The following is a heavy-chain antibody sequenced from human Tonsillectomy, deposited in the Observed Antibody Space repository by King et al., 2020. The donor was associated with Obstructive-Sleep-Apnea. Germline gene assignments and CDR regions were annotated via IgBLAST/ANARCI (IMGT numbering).Heavy chain of an antibody. CDR2: ISYDGSYE. Sequence: VQLVESGGGVVQPGRSLRLSCAASGFTFSSYGMHWVRQAPGKGLDWGAVISYDGSYEYYADTMKGRFTISRDNSKNTLYLQMNSLRAEDTAVYYCAKDSPGYSGYDQKSPDYWGQGTLVTVSS. CDR1: GFTFSSYG. V-gene: IGHV3-30*18. J-gene: IGHJ4*02. CDR3: AKDSPGYSGYDQKSPDY. D-gene: IGHD5-12*01.